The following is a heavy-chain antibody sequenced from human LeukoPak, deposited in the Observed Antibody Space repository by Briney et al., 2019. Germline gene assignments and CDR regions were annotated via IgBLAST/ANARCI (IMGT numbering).Heavy chain of an antibody. Sequence: SETLSLTCSVSSGSISSYYWSWIRPPAGKGLEWIVRIYTSGSTNYNPSLKSRVTRSVDTSKNQFSLKLSSVTAADTAVYYCARDQGITGTTEDSHFDYWGQGTLVTVSS. J-gene: IGHJ4*02. CDR3: ARDQGITGTTEDSHFDY. CDR1: SGSISSYY. CDR2: IYTSGST. V-gene: IGHV4-4*07. D-gene: IGHD1-7*01.